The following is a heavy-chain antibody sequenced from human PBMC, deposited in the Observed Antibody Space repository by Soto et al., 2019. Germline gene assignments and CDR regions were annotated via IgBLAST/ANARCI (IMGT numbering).Heavy chain of an antibody. V-gene: IGHV3-23*01. J-gene: IGHJ5*02. CDR3: AKDPPNITGNPVWYDT. CDR2: ISSGGGNT. CDR1: GFAFSDSS. Sequence: GVLRLSCAASGFAFSDSSLIWVRQAPGKGLEWVAAISSGGGNTYYADSVMGRVTISRDNSKNTLYLQLNNVRADDTAVYYCAKDPPNITGNPVWYDTWGQGTLVTVSS.